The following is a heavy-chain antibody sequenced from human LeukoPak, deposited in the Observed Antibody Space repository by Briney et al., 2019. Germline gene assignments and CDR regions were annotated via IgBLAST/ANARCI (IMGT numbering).Heavy chain of an antibody. D-gene: IGHD6-19*01. CDR1: GFTFSNYA. J-gene: IGHJ6*02. CDR3: AIAPSYSSAWYYYGMDV. CDR2: INGGGDTT. Sequence: AGSLRLSCAASGFTFSNYAMTWVRQAPGKGLEWVSGINGGGDTTYYVDSVKGRFTTSRDNSKNTLYLQMNSLRVEDTAVYYCAIAPSYSSAWYYYGMDVWGHGTTVTVFS. V-gene: IGHV3-23*01.